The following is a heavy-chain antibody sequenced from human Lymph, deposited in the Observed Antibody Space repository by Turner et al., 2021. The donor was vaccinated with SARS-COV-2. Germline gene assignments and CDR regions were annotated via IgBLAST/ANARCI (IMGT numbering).Heavy chain of an antibody. CDR2: IYYSGRT. CDR1: GGAISSGGYY. Sequence: QVQLQESGPGLVKPSQTLSRTCTVSGGAISSGGYYWRWIRQHPRKGLEWIGYIYYSGRTYYNSSLKSRVTISLDTSKNQFSLKLSSVTAADTAVYYCARVRSADGFWCFDLWGRGTLVTVSS. D-gene: IGHD3-10*01. V-gene: IGHV4-31*03. J-gene: IGHJ2*01. CDR3: ARVRSADGFWCFDL.